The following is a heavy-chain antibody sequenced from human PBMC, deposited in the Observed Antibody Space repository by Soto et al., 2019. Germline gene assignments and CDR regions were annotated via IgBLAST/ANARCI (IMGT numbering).Heavy chain of an antibody. V-gene: IGHV1-69*13. CDR1: GGTFSSYA. Sequence: ASVKVSCKASGGTFSSYAISWVRQAPGQGLEWMGGIIPIFGTANYAQKFQGRVTITADESTSTAYMELSSLRSEDTAVYYCETTPYYYGSGPQAFDIWGQGTMVTVSS. D-gene: IGHD3-10*01. CDR3: ETTPYYYGSGPQAFDI. CDR2: IIPIFGTA. J-gene: IGHJ3*02.